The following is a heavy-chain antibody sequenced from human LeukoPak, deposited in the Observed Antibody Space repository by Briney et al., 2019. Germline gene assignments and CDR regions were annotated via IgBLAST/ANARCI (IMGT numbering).Heavy chain of an antibody. CDR1: GYTFTSYF. D-gene: IGHD4-17*01. CDR2: INPSGGST. Sequence: ASVKVSCKASGYTFTSYFMHWVRQAPGQGLEWMGIINPSGGSTIYAQKFQGRAIVSRDTSTNRVYMELYSLRSEDTAVYYCARGGRDYGDFLAGHWGQGTLVTVSS. J-gene: IGHJ4*02. V-gene: IGHV1-46*01. CDR3: ARGGRDYGDFLAGH.